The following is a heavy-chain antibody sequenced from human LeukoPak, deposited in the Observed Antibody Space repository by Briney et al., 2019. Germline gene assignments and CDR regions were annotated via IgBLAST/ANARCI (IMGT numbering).Heavy chain of an antibody. CDR2: IIPIFGTA. CDR1: GGTFSSYA. CDR3: VRTYDFWSGPLNPNAFDI. V-gene: IGHV1-69*13. D-gene: IGHD3-3*01. Sequence: ASVKVSCKASGGTFSSYAISWVRQAPGQGLEWMGGIIPIFGTANYAQKFQGRVTITADESTSTAYMELSSLRSEDTAVYYCVRTYDFWSGPLNPNAFDIWGQGTMVTVSS. J-gene: IGHJ3*02.